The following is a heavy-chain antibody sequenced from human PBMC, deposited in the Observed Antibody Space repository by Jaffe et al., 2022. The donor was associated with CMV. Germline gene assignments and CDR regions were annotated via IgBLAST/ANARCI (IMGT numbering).Heavy chain of an antibody. D-gene: IGHD2-2*02. CDR3: ASVFPNSGPYTPHWYFDL. J-gene: IGHJ2*01. CDR2: IYPGHSDT. V-gene: IGHV5-51*01. CDR1: GYSFANYW. Sequence: EVQLLQSEAEVKKPGESLKISCKGTGYSFANYWIAWVRQMPGKGLEWMGIIYPGHSDTRYSPSFEGQVTISADKSISTAYLQWSSLKASDTAIYYCASVFPNSGPYTPHWYFDLWGRGTLVTVSS.